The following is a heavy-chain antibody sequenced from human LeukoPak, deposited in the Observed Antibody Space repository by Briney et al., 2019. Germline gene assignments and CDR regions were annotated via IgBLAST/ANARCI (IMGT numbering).Heavy chain of an antibody. J-gene: IGHJ6*02. CDR1: GGSISSGGYY. CDR3: ARGRSNYYGMDV. Sequence: SETLSLTCTVSGGSISSGGYYWNWIRRPPGRGLEWIGYIYYNGNTNYSPSLKSRVTMSVDTSKNLFSLKVSSVTAADTAVYYCARGRSNYYGMDVWGQGTTVTVSS. V-gene: IGHV4-61*08. D-gene: IGHD1-26*01. CDR2: IYYNGNT.